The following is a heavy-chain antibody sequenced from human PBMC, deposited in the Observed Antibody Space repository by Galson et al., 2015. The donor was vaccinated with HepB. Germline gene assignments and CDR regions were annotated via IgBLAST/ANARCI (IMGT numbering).Heavy chain of an antibody. J-gene: IGHJ5*02. CDR1: GGTFSSYT. D-gene: IGHD6-13*01. CDR2: IIPILAIA. Sequence: SVKVSCKASGGTFSSYTISWVRQAPGQGLEWMGRIIPILAIANYAQKFQGRVTITADKSTSTAYMELSSLRSEDTAVYYCATSQMAAAGTGGWFDPWGQGTLVTVSS. CDR3: ATSQMAAAGTGGWFDP. V-gene: IGHV1-69*02.